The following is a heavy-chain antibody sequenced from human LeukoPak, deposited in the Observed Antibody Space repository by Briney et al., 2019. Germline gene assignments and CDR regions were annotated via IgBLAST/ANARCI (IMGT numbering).Heavy chain of an antibody. CDR3: ASKAGEWEPFDY. Sequence: ASVKVSCKASGYTFTSYAMHWVRQAPGQRLEWMGWINAGNGNTKYSRKFQGRVTITRDTSASTAYMELSSLRSEDTAVYYCASKAGEWEPFDYWGQGTLVTVSS. CDR2: INAGNGNT. V-gene: IGHV1-3*01. D-gene: IGHD1-26*01. CDR1: GYTFTSYA. J-gene: IGHJ4*02.